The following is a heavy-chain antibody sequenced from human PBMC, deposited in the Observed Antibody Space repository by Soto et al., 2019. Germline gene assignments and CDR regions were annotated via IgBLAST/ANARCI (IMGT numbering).Heavy chain of an antibody. J-gene: IGHJ5*02. D-gene: IGHD6-19*01. Sequence: PSETLSLTCTVSGGSISSYYWSWIRQPPGKGLEWIGYIYYSGSTNYNPSLKSRVTISVDTSKNQFSLKLSSVTAADTAVYYCAVLYSSGWYNRWFDPWGQGTLVTVAS. CDR2: IYYSGST. CDR3: AVLYSSGWYNRWFDP. V-gene: IGHV4-59*01. CDR1: GGSISSYY.